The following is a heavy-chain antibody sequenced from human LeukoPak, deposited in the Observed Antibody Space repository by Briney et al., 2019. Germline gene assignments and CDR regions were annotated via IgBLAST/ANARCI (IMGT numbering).Heavy chain of an antibody. CDR3: ARRRVGSSSYNWFDP. CDR2: IYHGDSET. D-gene: IGHD6-13*01. J-gene: IGHJ5*01. CDR1: GYSFTSYW. V-gene: IGHV5-51*01. Sequence: GESLKISCKGSGYSFTSYWIGWVRQIPGKGLEWMGIIYHGDSETRYSTSSQGKATISADKSISTAYLQWSSLKASDTAMYYCARRRVGSSSYNWFDPWGQGTLVTASA.